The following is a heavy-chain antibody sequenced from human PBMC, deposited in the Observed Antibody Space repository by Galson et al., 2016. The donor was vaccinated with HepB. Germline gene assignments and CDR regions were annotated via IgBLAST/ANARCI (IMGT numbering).Heavy chain of an antibody. Sequence: SLRLSCAASGFSFDDYGMDWVRQGPGKGPEWVAGISWNSVGVGYADSVKGRFTISRDNAKNSLHLQMNSLRVEDTALYYCVKDRKYRCSSSTCYWEFDYWGQGTLVTLS. J-gene: IGHJ4*02. CDR1: GFSFDDYG. CDR3: VKDRKYRCSSSTCYWEFDY. D-gene: IGHD2-2*01. CDR2: ISWNSVGV. V-gene: IGHV3-9*01.